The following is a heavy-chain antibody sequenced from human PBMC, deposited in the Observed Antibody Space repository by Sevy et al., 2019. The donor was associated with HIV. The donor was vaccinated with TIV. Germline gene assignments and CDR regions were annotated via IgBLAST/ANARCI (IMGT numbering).Heavy chain of an antibody. CDR3: ARDAARSNYYDSSGYPNAFDI. D-gene: IGHD3-22*01. CDR1: GFTFSSYS. CDR2: ISSSSSYI. Sequence: GGSLRLSCAASGFTFSSYSMNWVRQAPGKGLEWVSSISSSSSYIYYADSVKGRFTISRDNAKNSLYLQMNSLRAEDTDVYYCARDAARSNYYDSSGYPNAFDIWGQGTMVTVSS. V-gene: IGHV3-21*01. J-gene: IGHJ3*02.